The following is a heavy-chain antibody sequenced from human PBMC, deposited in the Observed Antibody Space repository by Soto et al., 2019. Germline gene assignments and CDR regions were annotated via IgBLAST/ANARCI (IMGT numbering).Heavy chain of an antibody. J-gene: IGHJ6*02. V-gene: IGHV1-24*01. D-gene: IGHD6-13*01. CDR3: ATDEQQQRSGGMDV. CDR2: FDPEDGET. Sequence: GASVKVSCKVSGYTLTELSMHWVRQAPGKGLEWMGGFDPEDGETIYAQKFQGRVTMTEDTSTDTAYMELSSLRSEDTAVYYCATDEQQQRSGGMDVWGQGTTVTVSS. CDR1: GYTLTELS.